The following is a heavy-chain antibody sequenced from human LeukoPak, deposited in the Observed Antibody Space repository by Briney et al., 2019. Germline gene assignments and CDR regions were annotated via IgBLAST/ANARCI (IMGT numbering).Heavy chain of an antibody. Sequence: GGSLRLSCAASGFTFSSYGMHWVRQAPGKGLEWVAVISYDGSNKYYADSVKGRFTISRDNSKNTLYLQMNSLRAEDTAVYYCARDSSPYYYDSSGYTGYWGQGTLVTVSS. D-gene: IGHD3-22*01. CDR3: ARDSSPYYYDSSGYTGY. CDR1: GFTFSSYG. J-gene: IGHJ4*02. V-gene: IGHV3-30*03. CDR2: ISYDGSNK.